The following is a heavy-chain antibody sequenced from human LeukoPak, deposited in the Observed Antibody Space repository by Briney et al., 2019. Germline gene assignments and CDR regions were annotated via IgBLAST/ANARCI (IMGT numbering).Heavy chain of an antibody. CDR3: AREALGSSSLDAFDI. CDR2: ISVSGSTI. V-gene: IGHV3-11*04. J-gene: IGHJ3*02. CDR1: GFTFSDYY. Sequence: PGGSLRLSCAASGFTFSDYYMSWMRQAPGKGLEWISYISVSGSTIYYADSVKGRFTISRDNAKNSLYLQMNSLRAEDTAVYYCAREALGSSSLDAFDIWGQGTMVTVSS. D-gene: IGHD6-13*01.